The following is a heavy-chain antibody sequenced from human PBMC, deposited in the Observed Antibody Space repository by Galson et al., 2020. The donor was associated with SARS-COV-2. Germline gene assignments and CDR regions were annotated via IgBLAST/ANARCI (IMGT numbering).Heavy chain of an antibody. V-gene: IGHV4-59*11. CDR3: ARGTVGDCSSTSCPYYFDY. J-gene: IGHJ4*02. Sequence: SETLSLTCTVSGGSISSHYWSWIRQPPGKGLEWIGYIYYSGSTNYNPSLKSRVTISVDTSKNQFSLKLSSVTAADTAVYYCARGTVGDCSSTSCPYYFDYWGQGTLVTVSS. D-gene: IGHD2-2*01. CDR1: GGSISSHY. CDR2: IYYSGST.